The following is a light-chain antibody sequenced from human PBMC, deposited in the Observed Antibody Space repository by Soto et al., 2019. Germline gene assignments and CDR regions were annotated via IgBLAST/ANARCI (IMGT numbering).Light chain of an antibody. CDR3: QKYNRAPWT. Sequence: DIQMTQSPSSLSASVGDRVTITCRASEDIGNFLVWYQQKPGKVPKLLIYAASTLHSGVPSRFSGSGSGADFSLTISSLQPEDVATYYCQKYNRAPWTFGQGTKVDIK. J-gene: IGKJ1*01. CDR1: EDIGNF. CDR2: AAS. V-gene: IGKV1-27*01.